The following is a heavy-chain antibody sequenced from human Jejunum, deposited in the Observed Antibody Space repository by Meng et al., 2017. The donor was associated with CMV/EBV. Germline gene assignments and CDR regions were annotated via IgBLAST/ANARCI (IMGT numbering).Heavy chain of an antibody. J-gene: IGHJ4*02. D-gene: IGHD2-2*01. Sequence: RSDWMTWVRLAQGRGLEWVANIKVEQGEKYYVDSVKGRFSVSSDNAKNSLYLQMNSLRAEDTAVYYCARGFWDIVVVPASKSTWDYWGQGTLVTVSS. CDR1: RSDW. CDR3: ARGFWDIVVVPASKSTWDY. CDR2: IKVEQGEK. V-gene: IGHV3-7*01.